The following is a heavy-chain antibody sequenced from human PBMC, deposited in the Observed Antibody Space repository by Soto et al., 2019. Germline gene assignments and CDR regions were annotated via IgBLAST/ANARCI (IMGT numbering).Heavy chain of an antibody. Sequence: PGGSLRLSCSASGFTFSSYAMHWVRQAPGKGLEYVSAISSNGGSTYYADSVKGRFTICRDNSKNTLYLQMSSLRAEDTAVYYCVQGGVGNCSGGSCYYGIWGQGTMVTVSS. D-gene: IGHD2-15*01. CDR3: VQGGVGNCSGGSCYYGI. CDR1: GFTFSSYA. CDR2: ISSNGGST. V-gene: IGHV3-64D*06. J-gene: IGHJ3*02.